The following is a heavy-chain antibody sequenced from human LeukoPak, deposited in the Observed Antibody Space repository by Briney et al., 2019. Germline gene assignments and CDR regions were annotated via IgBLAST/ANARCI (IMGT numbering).Heavy chain of an antibody. J-gene: IGHJ4*02. CDR3: ARVYYSRSSGHGGHFDY. D-gene: IGHD6-6*01. CDR2: INPNSGGT. CDR1: GYTFTDYY. Sequence: GASVKVSCKASGYTFTDYYMHWVRQAPGQGLEWMGWINPNSGGTSYAQKFQGRVTMTRDTSISTAYLELSSDDMAVYYCARVYYSRSSGHGGHFDYWGQGTLVTVSS. V-gene: IGHV1-2*02.